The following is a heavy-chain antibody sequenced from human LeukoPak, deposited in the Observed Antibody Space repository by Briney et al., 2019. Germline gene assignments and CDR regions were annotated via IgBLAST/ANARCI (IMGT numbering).Heavy chain of an antibody. CDR2: LSDSGAST. J-gene: IGHJ5*02. Sequence: GGSLRLSCVASGFNFNNYAMNRVRQAPGKGLEWVSGLSDSGASTFYAESVRGRFSISRDNAKNLLYLNMNSLRAEDTAIYFCAKDARTGVWNIGDSWFDPWGPGTLVTVSS. CDR3: AKDARTGVWNIGDSWFDP. D-gene: IGHD2/OR15-2a*01. CDR1: GFNFNNYA. V-gene: IGHV3-23*01.